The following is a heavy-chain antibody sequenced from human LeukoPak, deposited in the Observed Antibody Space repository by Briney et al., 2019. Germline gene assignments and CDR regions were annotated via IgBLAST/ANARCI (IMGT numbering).Heavy chain of an antibody. Sequence: SGTLSLTCAVSGGSISSSNWWSWVRQPPGKGLEWIGEIYHSGSTNYNPSLKSRVTISVDKSKNQFSLKLRSVTAADSAVYYCARGEGYSSTWYQPHFDYWGQATLLTVSS. V-gene: IGHV4-4*02. CDR1: GGSISSSNW. J-gene: IGHJ4*02. CDR3: ARGEGYSSTWYQPHFDY. CDR2: IYHSGST. D-gene: IGHD6-13*01.